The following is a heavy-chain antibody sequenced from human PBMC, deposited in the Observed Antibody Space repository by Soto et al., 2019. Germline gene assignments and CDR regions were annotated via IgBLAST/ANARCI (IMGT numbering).Heavy chain of an antibody. Sequence: QVQLVQSGAEVKKPGSSVKVSCKDSGGTFSTYRMFWVRQAPGQGLEWMGRIIPMLGVRNYAQRFQDRVTITADKSTATVHMALSSLRSEDTALYYCTIGSWSGEVFDIWGQGTMVTVSS. V-gene: IGHV1-69*02. D-gene: IGHD2-21*01. CDR3: TIGSWSGEVFDI. CDR1: GGTFSTYR. J-gene: IGHJ3*02. CDR2: IIPMLGVR.